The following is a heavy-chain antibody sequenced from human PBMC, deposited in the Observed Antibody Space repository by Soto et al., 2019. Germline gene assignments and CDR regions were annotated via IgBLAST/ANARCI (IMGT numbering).Heavy chain of an antibody. CDR1: GFTFSDYY. CDR2: ISGSGTIT. CDR3: AKGGGSYHPRPDY. D-gene: IGHD1-26*01. J-gene: IGHJ4*02. Sequence: GGSLRLSCAASGFTFSDYYMTWVRQAPGKGLEWVSGISGSGTITYDADSVKGRFTISRDNSKNTLYLQMNSLRAEDTAVYYCAKGGGSYHPRPDYWGQGTLVTVSS. V-gene: IGHV3-23*01.